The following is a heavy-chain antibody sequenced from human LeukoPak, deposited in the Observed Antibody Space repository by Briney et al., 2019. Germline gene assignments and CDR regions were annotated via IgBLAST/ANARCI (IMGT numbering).Heavy chain of an antibody. V-gene: IGHV4-59*01. CDR1: GGSISSYY. D-gene: IGHD5-12*01. CDR3: ARYSGYDHRRRYFDY. J-gene: IGHJ4*02. Sequence: NPSETLSLTCTVSGGSISSYYWSWIRQPPGKGLEWIGYIYYSGSTNYNPSLKSRVTISVDTSKNQFSLKLSSVTAADTAVYYCARYSGYDHRRRYFDYWGQGTLVTVSS. CDR2: IYYSGST.